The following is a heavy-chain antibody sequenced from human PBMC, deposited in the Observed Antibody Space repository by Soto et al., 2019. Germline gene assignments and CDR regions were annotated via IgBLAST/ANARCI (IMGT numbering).Heavy chain of an antibody. CDR2: ISWNSGSI. CDR3: AKDGATKGWPFDY. Sequence: EVQLVESGGGLVQPGRSLRLSCAASGFTFDDYAMHWVRQAPGKGLEWVSGISWNSGSIGYADSVKGRFTISRDNAKNSLYLQMNSLRLEDTALYYCAKDGATKGWPFDYWGQGTLVTVSS. CDR1: GFTFDDYA. J-gene: IGHJ4*02. D-gene: IGHD1-26*01. V-gene: IGHV3-9*01.